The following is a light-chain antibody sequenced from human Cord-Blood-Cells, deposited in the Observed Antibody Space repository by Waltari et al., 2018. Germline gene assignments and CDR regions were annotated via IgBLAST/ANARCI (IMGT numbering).Light chain of an antibody. CDR2: GAY. CDR1: QSVSSN. Sequence: EIVMTQSPATLSVSPGERATISCRASQSVSSNLAWYQQKPGQAPRLLIYGAYTRATGIPARFSGSGSGTEFTLTISSLQSEDFSVYYCQQYNNWPLTFGGGTKVEIK. CDR3: QQYNNWPLT. J-gene: IGKJ4*01. V-gene: IGKV3-15*01.